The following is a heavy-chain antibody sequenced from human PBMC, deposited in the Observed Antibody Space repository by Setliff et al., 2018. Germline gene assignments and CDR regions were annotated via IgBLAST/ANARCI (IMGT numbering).Heavy chain of an antibody. CDR3: ARGGYYYDSSGYYQASYYYYYGMDV. Sequence: PSETLSLTCTVSGGSISSGGYYWSWIRQHPGKGLEWIGYIYYSGSTYYNPSLKSRVTISVDTSKNLFSLKLSSVTAADTAVYYCARGGYYYDSSGYYQASYYYYYGMDVWGQGTTVTVSS. CDR1: GGSISSGGYY. V-gene: IGHV4-31*03. D-gene: IGHD3-22*01. CDR2: IYYSGST. J-gene: IGHJ6*02.